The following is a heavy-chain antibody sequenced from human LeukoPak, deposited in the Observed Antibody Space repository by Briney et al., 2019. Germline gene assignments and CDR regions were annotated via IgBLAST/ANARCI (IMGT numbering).Heavy chain of an antibody. CDR3: ARHVDYGDAFDI. V-gene: IGHV4-59*08. Sequence: SETLSLTCTVSGVSISSYYWSWIRQPPGKGLEWIGYIYYSGSTNYNPSLKSRVTISVDTSKNQFSLKLSSVTAADTAVYYCARHVDYGDAFDIWGQGTMVTVSS. J-gene: IGHJ3*02. CDR2: IYYSGST. D-gene: IGHD4-17*01. CDR1: GVSISSYY.